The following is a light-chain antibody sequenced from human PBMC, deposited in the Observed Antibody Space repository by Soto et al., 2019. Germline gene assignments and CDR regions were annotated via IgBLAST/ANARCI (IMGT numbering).Light chain of an antibody. V-gene: IGKV3-15*01. Sequence: EVVMTQSPATLSVSPGERATLSCRASQSVNANLAWYQQKPGQAPRLLIHGASNRATGIPARFSGSGFGTEFILTISCLQSADFAVYYCQQYNTWLWTFGQGTKVEI. CDR1: QSVNAN. CDR2: GAS. J-gene: IGKJ1*01. CDR3: QQYNTWLWT.